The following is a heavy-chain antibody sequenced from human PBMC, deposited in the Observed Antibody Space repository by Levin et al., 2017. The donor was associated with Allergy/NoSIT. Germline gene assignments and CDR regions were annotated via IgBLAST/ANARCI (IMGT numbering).Heavy chain of an antibody. D-gene: IGHD6-13*01. V-gene: IGHV4-39*07. CDR3: ARDRQSSWFYH. Sequence: SETLSLTCIASGGSISTNSYYWGWIRQPPGKGLEWIGTISYSGSTYYNPSLKSRVTISLDTSRNQFSLEMTSVNAADTAVYYCARDRQSSWFYHWGQGTLVGVSS. CDR1: GGSISTNSYY. J-gene: IGHJ5*02. CDR2: ISYSGST.